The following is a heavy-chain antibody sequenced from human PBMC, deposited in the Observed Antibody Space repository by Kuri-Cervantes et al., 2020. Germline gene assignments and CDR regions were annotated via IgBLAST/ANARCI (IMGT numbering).Heavy chain of an antibody. Sequence: ASVKVSCKASGYTFIDHYMNWVRQAPGQGLEWMRWVNPNSGGTNYAQKFRGRATMTRDTSITTAYLGLSRLRSDDTAVYYCARHYGSGLPLDVWGTGTTVTVSS. V-gene: IGHV1-2*02. J-gene: IGHJ6*04. CDR3: ARHYGSGLPLDV. CDR2: VNPNSGGT. D-gene: IGHD3-10*01. CDR1: GYTFIDHY.